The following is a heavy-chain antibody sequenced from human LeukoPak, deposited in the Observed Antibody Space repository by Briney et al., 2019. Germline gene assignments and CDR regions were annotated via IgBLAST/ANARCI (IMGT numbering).Heavy chain of an antibody. CDR2: INPSGGST. CDR3: ARVSIAAAGTNVGFDY. D-gene: IGHD6-13*01. V-gene: IGHV1-46*01. J-gene: IGHJ4*02. CDR1: GYTFTSYY. Sequence: GASVKVSYKASGYTFTSYYMHWVRQAPEQGLEWMGIINPSGGSTSYAQKFQGRVTMTRDTSTSTVYMELSSLRSEDTAVYYCARVSIAAAGTNVGFDYWGQGTLVTVSS.